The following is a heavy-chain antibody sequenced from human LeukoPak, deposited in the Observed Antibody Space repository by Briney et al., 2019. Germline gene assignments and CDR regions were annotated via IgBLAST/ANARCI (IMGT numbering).Heavy chain of an antibody. Sequence: PSETLSLTCTVSGGSISSYYWSWIRQPPGKGLEWIGYIYYSGSTNYSPSLKSRVTISVDTSKNQFSLKLSSVTAADTAVYYCARETSQKGAHYMDVWGKGTTVTISS. CDR2: IYYSGST. V-gene: IGHV4-59*01. D-gene: IGHD3-16*01. J-gene: IGHJ6*03. CDR3: ARETSQKGAHYMDV. CDR1: GGSISSYY.